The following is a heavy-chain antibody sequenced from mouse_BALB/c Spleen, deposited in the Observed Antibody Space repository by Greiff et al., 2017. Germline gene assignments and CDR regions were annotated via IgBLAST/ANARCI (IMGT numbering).Heavy chain of an antibody. J-gene: IGHJ4*01. D-gene: IGHD2-4*01. CDR2: IWGDGST. CDR3: ARGGGLRRNYYAMDY. CDR1: GFSLTGYG. Sequence: VMLVESGPGLVAPSQSLSITCTVSGFSLTGYGVNWVRQPPGKGLEWLGMIWGDGSTDYNSALKSRLSISKDNSKSQVFLKMNSLQTDDTARYYCARGGGLRRNYYAMDYWGQGTSVTVSS. V-gene: IGHV2-6-7*01.